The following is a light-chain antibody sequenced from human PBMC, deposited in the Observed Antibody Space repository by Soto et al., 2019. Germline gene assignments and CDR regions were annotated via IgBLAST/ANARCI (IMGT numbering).Light chain of an antibody. Sequence: QSVLTQPPSASGTPGQRVTISCSGSSSNIGSNYVYWYQHLPGTAPKLLIYSNNQRPSGVPDRFSGSKSGTSASLAISGPRSEDEADYYCAAWDGSLSGNVFGTGTKV. CDR2: SNN. CDR3: AAWDGSLSGNV. V-gene: IGLV1-47*02. J-gene: IGLJ1*01. CDR1: SSNIGSNY.